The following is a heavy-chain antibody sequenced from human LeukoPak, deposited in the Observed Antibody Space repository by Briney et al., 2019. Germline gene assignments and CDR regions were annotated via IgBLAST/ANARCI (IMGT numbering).Heavy chain of an antibody. J-gene: IGHJ4*02. D-gene: IGHD1-1*01. CDR1: GGTFNSYG. CDR2: VTLMFGPA. V-gene: IGHV1-69*05. Sequence: SVKVSCKAPGGTFNSYGISWVRQAPGQGLEWMGGVTLMFGPAKYAPKFQGRATMTTDASTSTAYMELRSLRSDDTAVYYCAVTRGYYFDYWGQGTLVTVSS. CDR3: AVTRGYYFDY.